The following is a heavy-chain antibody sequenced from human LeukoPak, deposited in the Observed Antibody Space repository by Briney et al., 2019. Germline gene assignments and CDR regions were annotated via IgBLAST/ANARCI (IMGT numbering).Heavy chain of an antibody. CDR1: GFTVSSNY. CDR3: AKEPSYGDYGYYFDY. D-gene: IGHD4-17*01. V-gene: IGHV3-30*18. Sequence: GSLRLSCAASGFTVSSNYMSWVRQAPGKGLEWVAVISYDGSNKYYADSVRGRFTISRDNSKNTLYLQMNSLRAEDTAVYYCAKEPSYGDYGYYFDYWGQGTLVTVSS. CDR2: ISYDGSNK. J-gene: IGHJ4*02.